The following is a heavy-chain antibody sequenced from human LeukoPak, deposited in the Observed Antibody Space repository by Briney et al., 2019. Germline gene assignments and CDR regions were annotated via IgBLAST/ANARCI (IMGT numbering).Heavy chain of an antibody. J-gene: IGHJ4*02. CDR1: GYTFTSYY. D-gene: IGHD6-19*01. Sequence: ASVKVSCKASGYTFTSYYMHWVRQAPGQGLEWMGIINPSGGSTSYAQKFQGRVTMTRDTSTSTVYMELSSLRSEDTAVYYCATERGGIAVAGIFDYWGQGTLVTVSS. V-gene: IGHV1-46*01. CDR2: INPSGGST. CDR3: ATERGGIAVAGIFDY.